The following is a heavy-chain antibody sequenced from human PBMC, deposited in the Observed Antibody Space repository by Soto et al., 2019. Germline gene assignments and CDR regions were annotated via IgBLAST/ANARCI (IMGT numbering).Heavy chain of an antibody. V-gene: IGHV3-7*01. CDR3: AGLTSLVHD. CDR1: GFTFSSYW. J-gene: IGHJ4*02. D-gene: IGHD3-3*02. Sequence: EVQLVESGGGLVQPGGSLRLSCAASGFTFSSYWMSWVRQAQGKGLEWVANIKEDGSEKYYVDSVKGRFTISRDNAKNSLYLQMNSLRADDTAVYYCAGLTSLVHDWGQGTLVTVSS. CDR2: IKEDGSEK.